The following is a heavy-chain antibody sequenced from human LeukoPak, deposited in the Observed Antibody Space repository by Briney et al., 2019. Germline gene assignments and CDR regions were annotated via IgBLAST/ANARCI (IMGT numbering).Heavy chain of an antibody. CDR2: IYHSGST. V-gene: IGHV4-4*02. Sequence: KTSETLSLTCAVSGGSISSSNWWSWVRQPPGKGLEWIGEIYHSGSTNYNPSLKSRVTISVDKSKNQFSLKLSSVTAADTAVYYCARDLPVPASYGDLYNWFDPWGQGTLVTVSS. D-gene: IGHD4-17*01. J-gene: IGHJ5*02. CDR1: GGSISSSNW. CDR3: ARDLPVPASYGDLYNWFDP.